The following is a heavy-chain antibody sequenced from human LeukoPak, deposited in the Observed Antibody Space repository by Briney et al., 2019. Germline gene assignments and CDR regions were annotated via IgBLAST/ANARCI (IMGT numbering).Heavy chain of an antibody. D-gene: IGHD1-1*01. Sequence: SETLSLACSVSGDSFSDYYWTWIRRPPGGRLEWIGLIYFRGTTKYNPSLKNRVTISVDTSKNQVSLTLTSVTAADTAVYYCARAMRWTSGPVELGWFDRWGQGTLVTVSS. CDR3: ARAMRWTSGPVELGWFDR. CDR2: IYFRGTT. CDR1: GDSFSDYY. V-gene: IGHV4-59*01. J-gene: IGHJ5*02.